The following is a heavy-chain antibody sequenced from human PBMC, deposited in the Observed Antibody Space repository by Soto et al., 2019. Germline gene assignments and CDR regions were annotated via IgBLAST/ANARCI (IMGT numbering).Heavy chain of an antibody. Sequence: GASVKVSCKASGYTFTSYGISWVRQAPGQGLEWMGWISAYNGNTNYAQKFQERVTITRDMSTSTAYMELSSLRSEDTAVYYCAAVSYDILTGYLFDYWGQGTLVTVSS. CDR3: AAVSYDILTGYLFDY. CDR1: GYTFTSYG. D-gene: IGHD3-9*01. CDR2: ISAYNGNT. V-gene: IGHV1-18*01. J-gene: IGHJ4*02.